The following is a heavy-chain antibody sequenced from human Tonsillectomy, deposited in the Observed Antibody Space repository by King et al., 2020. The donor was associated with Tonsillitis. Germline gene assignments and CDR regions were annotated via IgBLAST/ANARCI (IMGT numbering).Heavy chain of an antibody. Sequence: VQLVESGGGLVQPGGSLRLSCAASGFTFSSYWMHWVRQAPGKGLVWVSRINSDGSSTSYADSVKGRFTISRDNAKNTLYLQMNSLRAEDTAVYYCARGGYYDFWSGYPQVYFDYWGQGTLVTVSS. D-gene: IGHD3-3*01. V-gene: IGHV3-74*01. CDR3: ARGGYYDFWSGYPQVYFDY. CDR2: INSDGSST. J-gene: IGHJ4*02. CDR1: GFTFSSYW.